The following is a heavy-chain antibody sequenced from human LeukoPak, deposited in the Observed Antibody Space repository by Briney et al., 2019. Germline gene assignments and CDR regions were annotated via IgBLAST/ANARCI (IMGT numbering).Heavy chain of an antibody. CDR2: IYPGDSDI. Sequence: GESLKISCKVSGYSFTNYWIGWVRQMPGKGLEWMGIIYPGDSDIRYNPSFQGQVTISVDKSINTAYVQWSSLKASDTAMYYCARHGSVVGLSLRRYYYMDVWGKGTTVTVSS. J-gene: IGHJ6*03. D-gene: IGHD5/OR15-5a*01. V-gene: IGHV5-51*01. CDR3: ARHGSVVGLSLRRYYYMDV. CDR1: GYSFTNYW.